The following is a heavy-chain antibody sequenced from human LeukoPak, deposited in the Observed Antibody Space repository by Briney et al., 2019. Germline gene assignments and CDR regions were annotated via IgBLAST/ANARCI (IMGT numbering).Heavy chain of an antibody. CDR3: AKDYYYDSSGYNAFDI. CDR2: IYSGGST. V-gene: IGHV3-53*01. J-gene: IGHJ3*02. D-gene: IGHD3-22*01. CDR1: GFTVSSNY. Sequence: GGSLRLSCAASGFTVSSNYMSWVRQAPGKGLEWVSVIYSGGSTYYADSVKGRFTISRDNSKNTLYLQMNSLRAEDTAVYYCAKDYYYDSSGYNAFDIWGQGTMVTVSS.